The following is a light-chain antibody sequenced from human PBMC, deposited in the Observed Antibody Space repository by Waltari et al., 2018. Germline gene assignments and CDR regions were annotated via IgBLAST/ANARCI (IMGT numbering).Light chain of an antibody. J-gene: IGKJ1*01. CDR2: RAS. CDR1: QSITNW. CDR3: QQYDNYWT. V-gene: IGKV1-5*03. Sequence: DIQRTQSPSPLSASVGDRVTITCRASQSITNWLAWYQQKPGKAPKLLIYRASNLESGVPSRFSGSGSGTEFTLTISSLQPDDFATYYCQQYDNYWTFGQGTKVEIK.